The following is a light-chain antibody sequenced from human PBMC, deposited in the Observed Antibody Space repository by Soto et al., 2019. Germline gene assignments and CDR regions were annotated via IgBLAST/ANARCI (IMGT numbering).Light chain of an antibody. V-gene: IGLV4-69*01. Sequence: QSVLTQSPSASAALGASVKLTCTLSSGHSSYAIAWHQQQPEKGPRYLMNVNTDGSHNQGDGVPDRFSGSSSAAERYLTISSLQSADEAAYYCQTWCAGFSVVFGGGTKSPS. CDR3: QTWCAGFSVV. CDR1: SGHSSYA. J-gene: IGLJ2*01. CDR2: VNTDGSH.